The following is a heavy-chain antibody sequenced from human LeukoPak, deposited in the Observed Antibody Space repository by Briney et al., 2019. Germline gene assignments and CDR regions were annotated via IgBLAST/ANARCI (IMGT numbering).Heavy chain of an antibody. D-gene: IGHD3-3*01. CDR1: GFTFSSYW. Sequence: GGSLRLSCAASGFTFSSYWMSWVRQAPGKGLEWVANIKQDGSEKYYVDSVKGRFTISRDNAKNSLYLQMNSLRAEDTAVYDCARESYDFWTPTTNFDYWGQGTLVTVSP. V-gene: IGHV3-7*01. CDR3: ARESYDFWTPTTNFDY. J-gene: IGHJ4*02. CDR2: IKQDGSEK.